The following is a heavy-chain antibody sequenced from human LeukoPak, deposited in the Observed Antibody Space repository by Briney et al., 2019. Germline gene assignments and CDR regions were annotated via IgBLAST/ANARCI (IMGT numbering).Heavy chain of an antibody. D-gene: IGHD2-2*02. CDR3: ARQWGVGYCSSTSCYTGAFDI. V-gene: IGHV4-39*01. CDR2: IYYSGST. CDR1: GGSISSSSYY. Sequence: PSETLSLTCTVSGGSISSSSYYWGWIRQPPGKGLEWIGSIYYSGSTCYNPSLKSRVTISVDTSKNQFSLKLSSVTAADTAVYYCARQWGVGYCSSTSCYTGAFDIWGQGTMVTVSS. J-gene: IGHJ3*02.